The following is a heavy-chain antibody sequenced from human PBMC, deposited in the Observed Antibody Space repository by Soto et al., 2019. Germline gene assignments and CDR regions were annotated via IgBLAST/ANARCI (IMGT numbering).Heavy chain of an antibody. CDR1: GFTFSSYA. J-gene: IGHJ4*02. V-gene: IGHV3-23*01. CDR3: ANGGEWAFNFDY. D-gene: IGHD3-10*01. CDR2: ISAGGSNT. Sequence: GGSLRLSCTASGFTFSSYAMSWVRQALGKGLEWVSGISAGGSNTYYPDSVKGRFTISRDNSRNTLYLQMNNLRVEDTAVYYCANGGEWAFNFDYWGQGTLVTVSS.